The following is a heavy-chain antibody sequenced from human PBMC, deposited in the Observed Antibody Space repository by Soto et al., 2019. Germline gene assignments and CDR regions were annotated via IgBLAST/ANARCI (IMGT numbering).Heavy chain of an antibody. V-gene: IGHV4-30-2*01. Sequence: QLQLQESGSGLVKPSQTLSLTCAVSGGSISSGGYSWSWIRQPPGKGLEWIGYIYHSGSTYYNPSLKSRVPISVDRSKNQFSLKLSSVTAADTAVYYCARAYCSGGSCYSGNWFDPWGQGSLVTVSS. CDR2: IYHSGST. CDR1: GGSISSGGYS. D-gene: IGHD2-15*01. J-gene: IGHJ5*02. CDR3: ARAYCSGGSCYSGNWFDP.